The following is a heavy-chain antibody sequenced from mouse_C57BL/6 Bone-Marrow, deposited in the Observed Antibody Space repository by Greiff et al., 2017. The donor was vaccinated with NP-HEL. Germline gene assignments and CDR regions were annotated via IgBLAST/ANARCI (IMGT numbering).Heavy chain of an antibody. J-gene: IGHJ3*01. V-gene: IGHV10-1*01. CDR3: VRQGDGDWFAY. CDR2: IRSKSNNYAT. D-gene: IGHD3-3*01. Sequence: EVKLQESGGGLVQPKGSLKLSCAASGFSFNTYAMNWVRQAPGKGLEWVARIRSKSNNYATYYADSVKDRFTISRDDSESMLYLQMNNLKTEDTAMYYCVRQGDGDWFAYWGQGTLVTVSA. CDR1: GFSFNTYA.